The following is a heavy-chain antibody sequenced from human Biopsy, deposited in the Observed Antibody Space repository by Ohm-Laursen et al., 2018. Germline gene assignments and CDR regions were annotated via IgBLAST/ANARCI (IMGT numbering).Heavy chain of an antibody. CDR1: GDSISIYY. V-gene: IGHV4-59*01. Sequence: GTLSLTCHVSGDSISIYYWSWIRQPPGKGLEWIGNFYYSGSTNYNPSLKSRIAMSLDRSKSQVSLRMNSVTAADTAVYYCARARIKTSGVLIPETYYFDSWGQGTLVTVSS. D-gene: IGHD3-3*01. CDR2: FYYSGST. J-gene: IGHJ4*02. CDR3: ARARIKTSGVLIPETYYFDS.